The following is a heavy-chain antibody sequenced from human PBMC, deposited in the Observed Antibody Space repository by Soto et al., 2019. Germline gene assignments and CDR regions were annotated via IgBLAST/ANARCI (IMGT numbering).Heavy chain of an antibody. V-gene: IGHV4-59*01. CDR1: GGSISSYY. D-gene: IGHD6-13*01. CDR3: ARDLSQQLIIPMYYFDY. Sequence: SETLSLTCTVSGGSISSYYWSWIRQPPGKGLEWIGYIYYSGSTNYNPSLKSRVTISVDTSKNQFSLKLSSVTAADTAVYYCARDLSQQLIIPMYYFDYWGQGTLVTVSS. CDR2: IYYSGST. J-gene: IGHJ4*02.